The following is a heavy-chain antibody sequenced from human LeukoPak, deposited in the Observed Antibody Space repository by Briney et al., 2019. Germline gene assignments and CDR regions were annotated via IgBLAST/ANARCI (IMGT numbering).Heavy chain of an antibody. J-gene: IGHJ6*03. CDR2: INPNSGGT. CDR3: ARNPDYDFWSGLPYYYYYYMDV. V-gene: IGHV1-2*02. Sequence: ASVKVSCKASGYTFTGYYMHWVRQAPGQGLEWMGWINPNSGGTNYAQKFQGRVTMTRDTSISTAYMELSRLRSDDTAVYYCARNPDYDFWSGLPYYYYYYMDVWGKGTTVTVSS. CDR1: GYTFTGYY. D-gene: IGHD3-3*01.